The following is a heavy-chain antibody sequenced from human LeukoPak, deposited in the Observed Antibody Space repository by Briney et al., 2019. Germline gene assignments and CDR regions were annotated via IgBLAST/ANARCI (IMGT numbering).Heavy chain of an antibody. D-gene: IGHD2-2*02. CDR2: ISSNGGST. CDR3: ARSYCSSTSCYNALTYFDY. J-gene: IGHJ4*02. V-gene: IGHV3-64*01. Sequence: GGSLRLSCAASGFTFSSYAMHWVRQAPGEGLEYVSAISSNGGSTYYANSVKDRFTISRDNSKNTLYLQMGSLRAEDMAVYYCARSYCSSTSCYNALTYFDYWGQGTLVTVSS. CDR1: GFTFSSYA.